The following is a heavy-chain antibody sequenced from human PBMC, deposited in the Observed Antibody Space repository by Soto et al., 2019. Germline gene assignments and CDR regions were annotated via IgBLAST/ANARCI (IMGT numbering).Heavy chain of an antibody. CDR1: GGGFSSYA. CDR3: ASAGNTIFGVAEPNWFDP. CDR2: IIPIFATA. V-gene: IGHV1-69*01. D-gene: IGHD3-3*01. Sequence: QVQLVQYGAEVKKPGSSVKVSCKASGGGFSSYAISWVRQAPGQGLEWMGGIIPIFATANYAQKFQGRVTITADESMSTYYMELSSLRSKDTAGYDCASAGNTIFGVAEPNWFDPWGQGTLVTVSS. J-gene: IGHJ5*02.